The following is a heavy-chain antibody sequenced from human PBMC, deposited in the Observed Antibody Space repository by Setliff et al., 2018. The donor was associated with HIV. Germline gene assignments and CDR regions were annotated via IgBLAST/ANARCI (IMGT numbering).Heavy chain of an antibody. J-gene: IGHJ4*02. CDR2: IDHTGRT. CDR3: ATDTAFLQEGTEF. V-gene: IGHV4-34*01. CDR1: GGSFSGYY. Sequence: PSETLSLTCAVYGGSFSGYYWSWIRQPPGKGLEWIGEIDHTGRTDYNPSLKSRVTISIGASKFQFSLKLTSVTAADTAIYYCATDTAFLQEGTEFWGQGALVTVPQ. D-gene: IGHD5-18*01.